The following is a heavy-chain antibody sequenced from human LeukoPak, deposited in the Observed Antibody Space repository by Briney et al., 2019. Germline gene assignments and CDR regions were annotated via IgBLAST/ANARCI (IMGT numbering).Heavy chain of an antibody. CDR3: ATSIVGPTTDAFDI. V-gene: IGHV1-24*01. Sequence: ASVKVSCKVSGYTLTELSMHWVRQAPGKGLEWKGGFDPEDGETIYAQKFQGRVTMTEDTSTDTAYMELSSLRSEDTAVYYCATSIVGPTTDAFDIWGQGTMVTVSS. CDR2: FDPEDGET. CDR1: GYTLTELS. J-gene: IGHJ3*02. D-gene: IGHD1-26*01.